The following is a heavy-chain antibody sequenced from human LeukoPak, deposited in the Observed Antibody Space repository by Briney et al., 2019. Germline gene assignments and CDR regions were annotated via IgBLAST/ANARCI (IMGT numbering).Heavy chain of an antibody. V-gene: IGHV3-9*01. CDR1: GFTFDDYA. Sequence: PGRSLRLSCAASGFTFDDYAMHWVRQAPGKGLEWVSGISWNSGSIGYADSVQGRFTISRDNAKNSLYLQMNSLRAEDTALYHCAKDMAGGYFDYWGQGTLVTVSS. CDR2: ISWNSGSI. J-gene: IGHJ4*02. CDR3: AKDMAGGYFDY.